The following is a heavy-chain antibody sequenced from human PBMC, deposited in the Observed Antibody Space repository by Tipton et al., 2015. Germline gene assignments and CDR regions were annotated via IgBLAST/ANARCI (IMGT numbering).Heavy chain of an antibody. D-gene: IGHD5-12*01. CDR1: GFTFSSYG. Sequence: LRLSCAASGFTFSSYGMHWVRQAPGKGLEWVSVISYSGGTTYYADSVKGRFTISRDNSKSTLYLQMNSLRADDTAVYYCAKGGEYSGYDLFDYWGQGTLVTVSS. CDR3: AKGGEYSGYDLFDY. V-gene: IGHV3-23*01. CDR2: ISYSGGTT. J-gene: IGHJ4*02.